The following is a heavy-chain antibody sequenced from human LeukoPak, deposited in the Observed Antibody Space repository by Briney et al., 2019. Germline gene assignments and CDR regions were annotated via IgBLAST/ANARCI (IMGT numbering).Heavy chain of an antibody. J-gene: IGHJ5*02. Sequence: ASVKVSCKASGYTFTSYSISWGCQTPRERLECMGWISTYNGKTNYAQKLQGRVTMTTDTSTSTAYMELRSLRSDDTAVYYCARDIRRRLLWFGEIPPFDPWGQGTLVTVSS. D-gene: IGHD3-10*01. CDR1: GYTFTSYS. CDR3: ARDIRRRLLWFGEIPPFDP. CDR2: ISTYNGKT. V-gene: IGHV1-18*04.